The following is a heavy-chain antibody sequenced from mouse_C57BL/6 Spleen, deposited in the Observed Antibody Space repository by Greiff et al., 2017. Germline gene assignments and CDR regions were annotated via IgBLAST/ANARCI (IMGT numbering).Heavy chain of an antibody. V-gene: IGHV5-4*01. D-gene: IGHD2-13*01. CDR2: ISDGGSYT. J-gene: IGHJ3*01. Sequence: EVQLVESGGGLVKPGGSLTLSCAASGFTFSSYAMSWVRQTPEKRLEWVATISDGGSYTYYPDTVKSRFTISRDNAKNNLYLQMRHMMSEDTAMNYCARGYGDGAWFAYWGQGTLVTVSA. CDR3: ARGYGDGAWFAY. CDR1: GFTFSSYA.